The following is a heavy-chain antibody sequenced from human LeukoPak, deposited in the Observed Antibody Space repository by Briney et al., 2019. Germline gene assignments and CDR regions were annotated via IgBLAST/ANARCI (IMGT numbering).Heavy chain of an antibody. CDR2: ITNNGGTT. D-gene: IGHD5-18*01. CDR1: GFTFSAYA. J-gene: IGHJ4*02. V-gene: IGHV3-64D*09. CDR3: ARGFDTALGY. Sequence: PGGSLRLSCSASGFTFSAYAMHWVRQAPGKGLEYVSAITNNGGTTYYADSVKGRFTISRDNSKSTLYLQMSSLRADDTAVYYCARGFDTALGYWGQGTLVTVSS.